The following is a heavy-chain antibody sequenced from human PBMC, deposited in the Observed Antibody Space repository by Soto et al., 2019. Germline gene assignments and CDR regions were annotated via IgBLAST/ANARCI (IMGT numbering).Heavy chain of an antibody. V-gene: IGHV3-23*01. CDR1: GFTFSSYA. D-gene: IGHD4-17*01. Sequence: EVQLLESGGGLVQPGGSLRLSCAASGFTFSSYAMSWVRQAPGKGLEWVSAISGSGGSTYYADSVKGRFTISRDNSKNALYLQMNSLRAEDTAVYYCAKDYDYGDAFDYWGQGTLVTVSS. CDR2: ISGSGGST. CDR3: AKDYDYGDAFDY. J-gene: IGHJ4*02.